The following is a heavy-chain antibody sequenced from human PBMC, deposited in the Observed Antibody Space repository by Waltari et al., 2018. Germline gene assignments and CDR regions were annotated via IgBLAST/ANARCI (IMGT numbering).Heavy chain of an antibody. CDR3: ARDDVDSSNFGGF. J-gene: IGHJ4*02. Sequence: QIQLVQSGAEVKKPGASVKVSCKASGYIFSNYGITWVRQAPGQGLEWMGWISGYNGDTKCEPSLQGRVTMTTDTSTTTAYMEIRSLRYDDTAVYYCARDDVDSSNFGGFWGQGTVVTVSS. V-gene: IGHV1-18*01. CDR2: ISGYNGDT. CDR1: GYIFSNYG. D-gene: IGHD6-13*01.